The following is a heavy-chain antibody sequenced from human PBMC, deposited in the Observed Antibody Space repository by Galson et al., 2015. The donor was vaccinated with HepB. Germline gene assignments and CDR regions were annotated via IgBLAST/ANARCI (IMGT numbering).Heavy chain of an antibody. CDR1: GFTFSGYS. J-gene: IGHJ4*02. Sequence: SLRLSCAASGFTFSGYSINWVRQAPGKGLEWVSYIDSSSGTIHYADSVKGRFTISRDNAKNSLYLQMNSLKTEDTAVYYCTRDGRYGDYCFGYWGQGTLVTVSS. D-gene: IGHD4-17*01. CDR3: TRDGRYGDYCFGY. CDR2: IDSSSGTI. V-gene: IGHV3-48*01.